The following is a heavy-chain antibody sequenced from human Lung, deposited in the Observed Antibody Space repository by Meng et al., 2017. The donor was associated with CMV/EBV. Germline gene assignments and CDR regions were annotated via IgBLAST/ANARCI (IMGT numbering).Heavy chain of an antibody. V-gene: IGHV3-30*04. D-gene: IGHD3-3*01. CDR2: ISYDGSNK. CDR1: GFTFSSYA. CDR3: ARAPYEFWSGCLWLDYYYGMDV. Sequence: SCAASGFTFSSYAMHWVRQAPGKGLEWVAVISYDGSNKYYADSVKGRFNISRDNSKNTLYLQMNSLRAEDTAVYYCARAPYEFWSGCLWLDYYYGMDVXGQGXTVTVSS. J-gene: IGHJ6*02.